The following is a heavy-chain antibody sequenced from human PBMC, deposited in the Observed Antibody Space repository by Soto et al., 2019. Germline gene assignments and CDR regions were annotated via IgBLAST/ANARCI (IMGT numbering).Heavy chain of an antibody. D-gene: IGHD4-17*01. CDR1: GFAVSSSY. CDR3: ARGTTEVTAGYY. V-gene: IGHV3-53*01. J-gene: IGHJ4*02. CDR2: IYTGGTT. Sequence: EVQLVESGGGLIQPGGSLRLSCAASGFAVSSSYMSWVRQAPGKGLEWVSVIYTGGTTYYADSVKGRFTISRDNSKNTLYLKMNSLRAEDTAVYYCARGTTEVTAGYYWGQGTLVTVSS.